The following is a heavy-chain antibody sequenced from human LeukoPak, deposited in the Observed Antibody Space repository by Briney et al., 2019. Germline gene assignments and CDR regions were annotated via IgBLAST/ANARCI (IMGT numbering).Heavy chain of an antibody. CDR2: INHSGST. J-gene: IGHJ4*02. V-gene: IGHV4-34*01. Sequence: GSLRLSCAASGFTFSNAWMSWVRQAPGKGLEWIGEINHSGSTNYNPSLKSRVTISVDTSKNQFSLKLSSVTAADTAVYYCARSPHILAVAGTGGYYFDYWGQGTLVTVSS. D-gene: IGHD6-19*01. CDR1: GFTFSNAW. CDR3: ARSPHILAVAGTGGYYFDY.